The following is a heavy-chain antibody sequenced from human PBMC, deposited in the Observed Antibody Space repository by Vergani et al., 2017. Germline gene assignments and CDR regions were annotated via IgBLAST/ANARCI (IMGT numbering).Heavy chain of an antibody. Sequence: EVQLLESGGGLVQPGGSLRLSCAASGFTFSSYAMSWVRQAPGKGLEWVSAISGSGGSTYYADSVKGRFTIARDNSKNTLYLPMNSLRAEDTAVYYCAKRSVTMVRGVAYYDGMDVWGQGTTVTVSS. D-gene: IGHD3-10*01. J-gene: IGHJ6*02. V-gene: IGHV3-23*01. CDR3: AKRSVTMVRGVAYYDGMDV. CDR2: ISGSGGST. CDR1: GFTFSSYA.